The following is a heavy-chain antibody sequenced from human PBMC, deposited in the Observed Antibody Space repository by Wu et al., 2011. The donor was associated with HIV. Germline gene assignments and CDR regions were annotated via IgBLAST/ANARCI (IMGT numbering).Heavy chain of an antibody. Sequence: QVQLVQSGAAVKKPGSSVKVSCKASGGTFTRHAFSWVRQAPGQGLEWMGGIIPIFSTANYAQKFQGRVTITTDESTSTVYMELRSLRSDDTAVYYCARRWGEASPFDYWGQGTLVTVSS. CDR1: GGTFTRHA. J-gene: IGHJ4*02. CDR3: ARRWGEASPFDY. CDR2: IIPIFSTA. V-gene: IGHV1-69*05. D-gene: IGHD3-10*01.